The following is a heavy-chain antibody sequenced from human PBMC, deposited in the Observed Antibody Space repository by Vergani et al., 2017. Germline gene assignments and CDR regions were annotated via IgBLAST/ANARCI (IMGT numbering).Heavy chain of an antibody. CDR2: IDPSDSYT. J-gene: IGHJ4*02. CDR3: ASFAGDYDYFDC. Sequence: EVQLVQSGAEVKKPGESLRISCKGSGYSFTSYWISWVRRMPGKGLEWMGRIDPSDSYTNYSPSFQGHVTISADKSISTAYLQWSSLKASDTAMYYCASFAGDYDYFDCWGRGTLVTVSS. D-gene: IGHD4-17*01. V-gene: IGHV5-10-1*03. CDR1: GYSFTSYW.